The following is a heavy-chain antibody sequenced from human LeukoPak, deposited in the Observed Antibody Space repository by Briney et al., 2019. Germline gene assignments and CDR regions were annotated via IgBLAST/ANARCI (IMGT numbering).Heavy chain of an antibody. CDR2: ISGSGGST. Sequence: GGSLRLSCAASGLTFSSYSMSWVRQPPGKGLECVSSISGSGGSTYHADSVRGRFTISRDNAKNTLFLQMDSLRAEDTAVYYCARGVNTIYAVHDYWGQGTLVTVSS. CDR3: ARGVNTIYAVHDY. D-gene: IGHD3-10*01. CDR1: GLTFSSYS. J-gene: IGHJ4*02. V-gene: IGHV3-23*01.